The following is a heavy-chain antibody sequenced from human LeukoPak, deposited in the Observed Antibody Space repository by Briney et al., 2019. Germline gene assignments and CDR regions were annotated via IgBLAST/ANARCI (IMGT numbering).Heavy chain of an antibody. CDR2: IYPGDSDI. CDR1: GYSFADYW. D-gene: IGHD5-24*01. J-gene: IGHJ4*02. V-gene: IGHV5-51*01. Sequence: GESLKISCKGSGYSFADYWIGWVRQMPGKGLEWMGIIYPGDSDIRYRPSFQGQVTISVDKSISTAFLQWSSLKASDTAMYYCARQEMATTDFDYWGQGTLVTVSS. CDR3: ARQEMATTDFDY.